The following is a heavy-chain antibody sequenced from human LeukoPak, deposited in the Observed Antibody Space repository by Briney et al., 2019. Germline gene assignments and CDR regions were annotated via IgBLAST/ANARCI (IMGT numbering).Heavy chain of an antibody. CDR2: INPNSGGT. CDR3: ARDLAYDSSGYPLGGDY. J-gene: IGHJ4*02. CDR1: GYTFTGYY. V-gene: IGHV1-2*02. D-gene: IGHD3-22*01. Sequence: ASVKVSCKASGYTFTGYYMHWVRQAPGQGLEWMGWINPNSGGTNYAQKFQGRVTMTRDTSISTAYMELSRLRSDDTAVCYCARDLAYDSSGYPLGGDYWGQGTLVTVSS.